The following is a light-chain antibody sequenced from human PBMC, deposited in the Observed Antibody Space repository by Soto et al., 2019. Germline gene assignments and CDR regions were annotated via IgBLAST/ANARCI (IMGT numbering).Light chain of an antibody. V-gene: IGKV3-20*01. J-gene: IGKJ4*01. CDR2: GAS. CDR1: QNVGRNY. Sequence: EIVLTQSPGTLSLSPGERATISCRASQNVGRNYLAWFQQRPGQAPRLLIFGASSRATGTPDRISGSGSGTDFTLTINRLEPDDFAVYYCQQYAYSPLPFGAGTKVEFK. CDR3: QQYAYSPLP.